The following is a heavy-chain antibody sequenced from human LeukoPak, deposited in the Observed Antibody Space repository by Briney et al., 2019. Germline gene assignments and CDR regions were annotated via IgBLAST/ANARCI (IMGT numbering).Heavy chain of an antibody. CDR3: ARTRYYYNSRSYGAPYYFDY. CDR1: GGSISSSSYY. J-gene: IGHJ4*02. Sequence: SETLSLTCTVSGGSISSSSYYWGWIRQPPGKGLEWIGSIYYSGSTYYNPSLKSRVTISVDTSKNQFSLKLSSVTAADTAVYYCARTRYYYNSRSYGAPYYFDYWGQGTRVAVSP. CDR2: IYYSGST. V-gene: IGHV4-39*01. D-gene: IGHD3-10*01.